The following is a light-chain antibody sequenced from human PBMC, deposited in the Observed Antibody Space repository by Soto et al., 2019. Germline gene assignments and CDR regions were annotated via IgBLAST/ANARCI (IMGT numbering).Light chain of an antibody. V-gene: IGKV3-15*01. J-gene: IGKJ1*01. CDR2: GAS. CDR3: QQHNNWPLT. Sequence: EIVMTQSPATLSVSPGERATLSCRASQSVSGNLAWYQQKPGQAPRLLIYGASTRATGIPARFSGSGSGTEFTLTISSLQSEDFAVYYCQQHNNWPLTFGQGTKVEIK. CDR1: QSVSGN.